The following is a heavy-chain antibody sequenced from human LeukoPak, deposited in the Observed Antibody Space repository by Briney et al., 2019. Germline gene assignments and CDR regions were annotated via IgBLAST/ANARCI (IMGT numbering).Heavy chain of an antibody. V-gene: IGHV4-61*01. CDR3: ARGYSSGWYGHNYYYGMDV. CDR2: IYYSGST. CDR1: GGSVSSGSYY. Sequence: SETLSLTCTVSGGSVSSGSYYWSWIRQPPGTGLEWIGYIYYSGSTNYNPSLKSRVTISVDTSKNQFSLKLSSVTAADTAVYYCARGYSSGWYGHNYYYGMDVWGQGTTVTVSS. D-gene: IGHD6-19*01. J-gene: IGHJ6*02.